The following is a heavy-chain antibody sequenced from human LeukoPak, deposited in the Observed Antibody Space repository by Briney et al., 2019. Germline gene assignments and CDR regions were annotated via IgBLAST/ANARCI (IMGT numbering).Heavy chain of an antibody. CDR3: ARESSVPFFDP. CDR2: VYYSGST. J-gene: IGHJ5*02. V-gene: IGHV4-59*01. D-gene: IGHD6-19*01. Sequence: PSETLSLTCTVSGGSISSYYWSWIRQPPVKGLEWIGYVYYSGSTNYNPSLKSRVTISVDTSKNQFSLKLSSVTAADTAVYYCARESSVPFFDPWGQGTLVTVSS. CDR1: GGSISSYY.